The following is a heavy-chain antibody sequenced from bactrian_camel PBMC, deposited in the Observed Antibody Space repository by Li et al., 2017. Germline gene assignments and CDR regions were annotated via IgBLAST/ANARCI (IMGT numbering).Heavy chain of an antibody. D-gene: IGHD2*01. V-gene: IGHV3S53*01. CDR1: LSSIEYDL. CDR3: AADHSPLGGNCRRRNY. J-gene: IGHJ4*01. Sequence: HVQLVESGGGSVQAGGSLRLSCVASLSSIEYDLMGWFRQAPGKERESVAQIGSVERPTYTDSVRGRFTIAKDNAKNALYLQMNSLEPEDTAMYYCAADHSPLGGNCRRRNYWGQGTQVTVS. CDR2: IGSVERP.